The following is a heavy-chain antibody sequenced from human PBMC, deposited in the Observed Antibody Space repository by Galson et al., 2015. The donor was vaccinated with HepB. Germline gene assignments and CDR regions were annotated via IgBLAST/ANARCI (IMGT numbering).Heavy chain of an antibody. CDR1: GFTFTNCA. J-gene: IGHJ4*02. Sequence: SVKVSCKASGFTFTNCAVQWVRQARGQRLEWIGWIVVGSGKTNYAQKFQGRVTITRDTSTRTVYMELSSLRSEDTAVYYCVADIGGSSTLVTPPGYWGQGTLVTVSS. CDR3: VADIGGSSTLVTPPGY. V-gene: IGHV1-58*01. D-gene: IGHD4-23*01. CDR2: IVVGSGKT.